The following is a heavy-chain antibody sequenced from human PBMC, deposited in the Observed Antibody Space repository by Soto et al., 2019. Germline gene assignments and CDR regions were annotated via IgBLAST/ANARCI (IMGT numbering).Heavy chain of an antibody. J-gene: IGHJ6*02. Sequence: SQTLSLTCAISGDGVSSNSAAWNWIRQSPSRGLEWLGRTYCRSKWYNDYAVSVKSRITINPDTSKNQFSLQLNSVTPEDTAVYYCARGGTNRGFYYYYYGMDVWGQGTTVTVSS. CDR3: ARGGTNRGFYYYYYGMDV. D-gene: IGHD2-2*01. CDR1: GDGVSSNSAA. V-gene: IGHV6-1*01. CDR2: TYCRSKWYN.